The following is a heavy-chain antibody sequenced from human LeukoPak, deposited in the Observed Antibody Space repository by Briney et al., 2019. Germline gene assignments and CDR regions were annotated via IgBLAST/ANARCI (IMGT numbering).Heavy chain of an antibody. J-gene: IGHJ5*01. V-gene: IGHV3-53*01. D-gene: IGHD3-22*01. CDR2: MYSGGAT. CDR1: GVIVSNNY. CDR3: ARGVSSGSNVDPFDS. Sequence: GSPRLSCAASGVIVSNNYMRWVRQAPGKGLGWVSVMYSGGATHYGISVQGRFTISRDNSKNTLYLQMNSLRAEDTAIYFCARGVSSGSNVDPFDSWGQGTPVIVSS.